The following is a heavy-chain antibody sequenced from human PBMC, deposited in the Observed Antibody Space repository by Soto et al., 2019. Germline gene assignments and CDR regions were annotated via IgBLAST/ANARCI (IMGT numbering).Heavy chain of an antibody. V-gene: IGHV3-23*01. CDR1: GFTLNNYD. CDR3: ARVEPGSGCGY. CDR2: VTGSGSST. D-gene: IGHD2-21*01. J-gene: IGHJ4*02. Sequence: EVQLLESGGGLVQPGASLRLSCTASGFTLNNYDMAWVRQAPGKGLEWVSIVTGSGSSTHYADSVKGRFTISRDNSKNTLYLQMSSLRAEDMAVYYCARVEPGSGCGYWGRGTLVTVSS.